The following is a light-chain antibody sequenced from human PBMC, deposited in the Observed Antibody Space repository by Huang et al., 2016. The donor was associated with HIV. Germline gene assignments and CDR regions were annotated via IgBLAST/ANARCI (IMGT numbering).Light chain of an antibody. Sequence: DIQMTQSPSSLSASVGDRVTITCRASQSISSYLNWYQQKPVKAPNLLICAASSLQSGVPSRFSGSGSGTDFTLTISSLQPEDFATYYCQQSYSTPHTFGQGTKLEIK. J-gene: IGKJ2*01. V-gene: IGKV1-39*01. CDR1: QSISSY. CDR2: AAS. CDR3: QQSYSTPHT.